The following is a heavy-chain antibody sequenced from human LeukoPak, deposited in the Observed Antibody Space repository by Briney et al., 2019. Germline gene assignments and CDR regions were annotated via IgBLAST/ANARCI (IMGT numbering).Heavy chain of an antibody. V-gene: IGHV3-64*01. CDR3: ARGYSSTWFDF. CDR2: ISSNGGST. J-gene: IGHJ4*02. D-gene: IGHD6-13*01. CDR1: GXTFSSYA. Sequence: GGSLRLSCAASGXTFSSYAMHWVRQAPGKGLEYVSAISSNGGSTYYANSVKGRFTISRDNSKNTLYLQMGSLRAEDMAVYYCARGYSSTWFDFWGQGTLVTVSS.